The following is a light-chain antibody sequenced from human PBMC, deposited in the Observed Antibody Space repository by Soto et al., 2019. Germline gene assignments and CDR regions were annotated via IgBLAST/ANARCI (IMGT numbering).Light chain of an antibody. V-gene: IGLV1-51*01. Sequence: QSVLTQPPSVSAAPGQTVTISCSGSSSNIGNNYVSWYQQLPGTAPKLLIYDTIRRPSGIPDRFSGSKSGTSATLDITGLQTGDEDDYYCGMWDSSLRLVVFGGGTKLTVL. CDR1: SSNIGNNY. CDR2: DTI. CDR3: GMWDSSLRLVV. J-gene: IGLJ2*01.